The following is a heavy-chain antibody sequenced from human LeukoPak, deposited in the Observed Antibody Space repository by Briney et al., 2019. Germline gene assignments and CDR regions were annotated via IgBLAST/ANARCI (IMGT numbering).Heavy chain of an antibody. Sequence: SETLSLTCAVYGGSFSGYYWSWIRQPPGKGLDWIGYIYYSGSTNYNPSLKSRVTISVDTSKNQFSLKLSSVTAADTAVYYCARATIVGATKSWGQGTPVTVSS. CDR1: GGSFSGYY. CDR2: IYYSGST. D-gene: IGHD1-26*01. J-gene: IGHJ5*02. CDR3: ARATIVGATKS. V-gene: IGHV4-59*12.